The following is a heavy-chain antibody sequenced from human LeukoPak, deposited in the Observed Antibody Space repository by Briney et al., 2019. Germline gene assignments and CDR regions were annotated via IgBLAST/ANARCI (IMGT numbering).Heavy chain of an antibody. V-gene: IGHV3-21*04. J-gene: IGHJ1*01. CDR2: ISASSTDI. D-gene: IGHD3-22*01. CDR3: AREDYYYDSSGYYGRYFQH. Sequence: GGSLRLSCAASGFTFSNYAMNWVRQAPGKGLEWVSSISASSTDIYYADSVKGRFTISRDNSKNTLYLQMNSLRAEDTAVYYCAREDYYYDSSGYYGRYFQHWGQGTLVTVSS. CDR1: GFTFSNYA.